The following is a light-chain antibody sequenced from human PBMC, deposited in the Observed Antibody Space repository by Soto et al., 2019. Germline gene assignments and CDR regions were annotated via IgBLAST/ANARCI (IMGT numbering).Light chain of an antibody. CDR1: QSVSSSY. V-gene: IGKV3-20*01. Sequence: EIVLTQSPGTLSLSPGERVTLSCRASQSVSSSYLAWYQHKPGQAPRLLIYGASSRATGIPDRFSGSGSGTDFTLTISRLEPEDFAVYYCQQYGSSPPWTFGQGTKVEIK. J-gene: IGKJ1*01. CDR2: GAS. CDR3: QQYGSSPPWT.